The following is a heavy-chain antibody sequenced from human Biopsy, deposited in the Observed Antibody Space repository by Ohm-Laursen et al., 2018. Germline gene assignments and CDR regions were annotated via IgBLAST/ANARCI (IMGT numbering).Heavy chain of an antibody. CDR1: GDSISTSTTYY. CDR3: ARHPTGFWFDP. J-gene: IGHJ5*02. V-gene: IGHV4-39*01. CDR2: IYNSETT. Sequence: PGTLSLTCTVSGDSISTSTTYYWAWLRQPPGKGLEWIGSIYNSETTFYNPSLKSRVAISVDTSTNQFSLKVSSVTAADTALYYRARHPTGFWFDPWGHGTLVTVSS.